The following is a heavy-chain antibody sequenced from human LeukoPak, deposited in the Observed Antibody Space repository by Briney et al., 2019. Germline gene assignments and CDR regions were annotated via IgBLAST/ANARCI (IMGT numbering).Heavy chain of an antibody. V-gene: IGHV1-2*02. CDR1: GYTFTRYY. Sequence: GASVKVSCKPSGYTFTRYYMHWLRQAPGRGVEWMGWINPNRGGTNYAQKIQGRGTMTRDTSISTAYMELSRLRSDDTAVYYCARGGERVPAAIPGNYYYYMDVWDKWSTVTVSS. J-gene: IGHJ6*03. CDR2: INPNRGGT. D-gene: IGHD2-2*02. CDR3: ARGGERVPAAIPGNYYYYMDV.